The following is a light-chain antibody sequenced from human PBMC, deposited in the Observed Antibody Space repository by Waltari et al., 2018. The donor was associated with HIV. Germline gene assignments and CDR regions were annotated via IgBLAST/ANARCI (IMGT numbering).Light chain of an antibody. Sequence: QSALTQPASVSGSPGQSITISCTGTTSDVGGYSYVSWYQQHPGNAPKLLIYEVTNRPSGVSNRCSGSKSGNTASLTISGLQADDEADYYCSSYTSSSTVVFGGGTKLTVL. CDR1: TSDVGGYSY. V-gene: IGLV2-14*01. CDR3: SSYTSSSTVV. J-gene: IGLJ2*01. CDR2: EVT.